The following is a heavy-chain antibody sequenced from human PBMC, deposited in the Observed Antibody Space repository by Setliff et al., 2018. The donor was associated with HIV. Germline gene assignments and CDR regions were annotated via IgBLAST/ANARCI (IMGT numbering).Heavy chain of an antibody. V-gene: IGHV4-4*08. J-gene: IGHJ6*03. D-gene: IGHD3-3*01. CDR3: ARDRTITIFGVVLSYMDV. Sequence: SETLSLTCTVSGGSISSYYWSWIRQPPGKGLEWIGYIYTSGSTNYNPSLKSRVTISVDTSKNQFSLKLSSVTAADTAVYYCARDRTITIFGVVLSYMDVWGKGTTVTV. CDR1: GGSISSYY. CDR2: IYTSGST.